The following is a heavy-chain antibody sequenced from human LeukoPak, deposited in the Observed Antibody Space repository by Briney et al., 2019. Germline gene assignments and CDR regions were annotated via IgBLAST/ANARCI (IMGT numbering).Heavy chain of an antibody. D-gene: IGHD3-22*01. J-gene: IGHJ3*02. V-gene: IGHV3-30*02. CDR3: AKDRNYYDSSGPYAFDI. Sequence: GGSLRLSCAASGFTFSRYAMHWVRQAPGKGLEWVAFIRYDGSNKYYADSVKGRFTISRDNSKNTLYLQMNSLRAEDTAVYYCAKDRNYYDSSGPYAFDIWGQGTMVTVSS. CDR1: GFTFSRYA. CDR2: IRYDGSNK.